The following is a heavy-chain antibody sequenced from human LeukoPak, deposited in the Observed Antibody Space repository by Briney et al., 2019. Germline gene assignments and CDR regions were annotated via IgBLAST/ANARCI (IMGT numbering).Heavy chain of an antibody. J-gene: IGHJ5*02. V-gene: IGHV4-31*03. D-gene: IGHD4-17*01. CDR1: GGSIRSSYYY. CDR3: ARVYGANPPDA. Sequence: SETLSLTCTVSGGSIRSSYYYWGWIRQPPGKGLEWIGYIYYSGSTYYNPSLKSRVTISVDTSKNQFSLKLSSVTAADTAVYYCARVYGANPPDAWGQGTLVTVSS. CDR2: IYYSGST.